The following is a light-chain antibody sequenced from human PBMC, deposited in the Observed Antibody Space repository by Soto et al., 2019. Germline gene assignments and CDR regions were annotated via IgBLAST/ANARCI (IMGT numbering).Light chain of an antibody. J-gene: IGKJ3*01. CDR1: QSVLYSSNNKNY. CDR3: QYGFT. CDR2: WAS. Sequence: DIVMTQSPDSLAVSLGERATINCKSSQSVLYSSNNKNYLAWYQQKPGQPPKLLIYWASTRESGVPDRFSVSGSGTDFTLTISSLQAEDVAFYYCQYGFTFGPGTKVDIK. V-gene: IGKV4-1*01.